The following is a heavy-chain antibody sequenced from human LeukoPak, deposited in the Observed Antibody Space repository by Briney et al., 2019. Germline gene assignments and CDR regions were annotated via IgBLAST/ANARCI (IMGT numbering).Heavy chain of an antibody. V-gene: IGHV4-34*01. CDR3: ARGTAARTKFDY. Sequence: SETLSLTCAVYGGSFSGYYWSWIRQPPGKGLEWIGEINHSGSTNYNPSLKSRVTISVDTSKKQFSLKLSSVAAADTAVYYCARGTAARTKFDYWGQGTLVTVSS. CDR1: GGSFSGYY. J-gene: IGHJ4*02. CDR2: INHSGST. D-gene: IGHD6-6*01.